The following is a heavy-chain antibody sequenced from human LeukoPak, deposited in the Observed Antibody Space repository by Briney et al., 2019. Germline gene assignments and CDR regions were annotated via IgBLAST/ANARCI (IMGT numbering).Heavy chain of an antibody. V-gene: IGHV3-7*03. CDR2: LNGPETEM. Sequence: GGSLRLSCSASGFTFGSFWMSWVRQAPGKGLEWVANLNGPETEMYYADSVKGRFTVSRDNAKNSLYLQMNSLRAEDTALYYCAKDSPYCSGGSCYSALDYWGQGTLVTVSS. J-gene: IGHJ4*02. CDR1: GFTFGSFW. CDR3: AKDSPYCSGGSCYSALDY. D-gene: IGHD2-15*01.